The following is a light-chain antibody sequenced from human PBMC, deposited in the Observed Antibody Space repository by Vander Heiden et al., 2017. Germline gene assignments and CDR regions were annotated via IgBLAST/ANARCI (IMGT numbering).Light chain of an antibody. Sequence: QSALTQPASVSGSPGQSITISCTGTSSDVGGYNYVSWYQKHPGKAPKLMIYDVINRPSGVSNRFSGSKSGNTASLIISGLQAEDEADYYCSSYTTITTVVFGGGTKLTVL. J-gene: IGLJ2*01. V-gene: IGLV2-14*03. CDR3: SSYTTITTVV. CDR1: SSDVGGYNY. CDR2: DVI.